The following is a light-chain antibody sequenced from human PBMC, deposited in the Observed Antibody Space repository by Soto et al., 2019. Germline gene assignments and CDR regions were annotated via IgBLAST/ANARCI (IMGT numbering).Light chain of an antibody. CDR3: SSYTSSSTRV. J-gene: IGLJ1*01. CDR2: DVS. Sequence: QSVLTQPASVSWSPGQSITISCTGTSSDVCDYNYVSWYQQHPGKAPKLMIFDVSNRPSGVSNRFSGSKSVNTASLTISGLQAEDEADYYCSSYTSSSTRVFGTGTKLTVL. V-gene: IGLV2-14*01. CDR1: SSDVCDYNY.